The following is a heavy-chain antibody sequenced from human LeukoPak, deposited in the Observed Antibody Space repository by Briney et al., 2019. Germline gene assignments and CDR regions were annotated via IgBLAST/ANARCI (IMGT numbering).Heavy chain of an antibody. CDR3: ARDSSSFGFVY. V-gene: IGHV4-59*12. Sequence: SETLSLTCTVSGGSISSYYWSWIRQPPGKGLEWIGSIYYSGSTYYNPSLKSRVTISVDTSKNQFSLKLSSVTAADTAVYYCARDSSSFGFVYWGQGTLVTVSS. CDR2: IYYSGST. D-gene: IGHD6-6*01. CDR1: GGSISSYY. J-gene: IGHJ4*02.